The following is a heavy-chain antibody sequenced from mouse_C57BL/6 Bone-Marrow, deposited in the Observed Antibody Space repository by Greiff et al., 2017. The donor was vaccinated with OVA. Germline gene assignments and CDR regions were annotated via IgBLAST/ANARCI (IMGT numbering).Heavy chain of an antibody. J-gene: IGHJ2*01. Sequence: QVQLKESGPELVKPGASVKISCKASGYAFSSSWMNWVKQRHGKGLEWIGRIYPGDGDTNYNGKFKGKATLTADKSSSTAYLQLSSLTSEDSAVYFCAREGGYDYFDYWGQGTTLTVSS. CDR3: AREGGYDYFDY. V-gene: IGHV1-82*01. CDR2: IYPGDGDT. D-gene: IGHD2-2*01. CDR1: GYAFSSSW.